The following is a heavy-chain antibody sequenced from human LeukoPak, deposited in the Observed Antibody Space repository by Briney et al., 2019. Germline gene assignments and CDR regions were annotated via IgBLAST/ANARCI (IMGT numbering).Heavy chain of an antibody. V-gene: IGHV3-48*03. J-gene: IGHJ6*04. Sequence: GGSLRLSCVGSGFTFSGYWMNWIRQAPGKGLEWVSYISSSGSTIYYADSVKGRFTISRDNAKNSLYLQMNSLRAEDTAVYYCAELGITMIGGVWGKGTTVTISS. D-gene: IGHD3-10*02. CDR1: GFTFSGYW. CDR2: ISSSGSTI. CDR3: AELGITMIGGV.